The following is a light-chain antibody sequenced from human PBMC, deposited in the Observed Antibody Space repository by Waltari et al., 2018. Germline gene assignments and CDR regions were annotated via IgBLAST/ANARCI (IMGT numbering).Light chain of an antibody. CDR3: QSADDSGNNVL. J-gene: IGLJ2*01. CDR2: RNT. CDR1: ELTAKY. Sequence: SPGLPPPPSVSVSPGQTAMITCSGSELTAKYIYWFQQKSGQAPVVVIRRNTGRPSGIPERFSASDSGTTGTLVISGVEAEDEADYYCQSADDSGNNVLFGGGTKLTVL. V-gene: IGLV3-25*03.